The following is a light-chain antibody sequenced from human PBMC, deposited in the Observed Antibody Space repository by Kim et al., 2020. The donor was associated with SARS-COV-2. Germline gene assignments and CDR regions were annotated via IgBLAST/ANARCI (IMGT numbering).Light chain of an antibody. CDR3: NCRDSSGNQWV. V-gene: IGLV3-19*01. CDR1: SNRSYN. J-gene: IGLJ3*02. CDR2: GKN. Sequence: GKTVMMTCKGDSNRSYNGSWYKQKPGQAPLLVIYGKNRRPSGIPDRFSGSSSGDTAALTSTGAQGEDEGDEYRNCRDSSGNQWVFGGGTKLTVL.